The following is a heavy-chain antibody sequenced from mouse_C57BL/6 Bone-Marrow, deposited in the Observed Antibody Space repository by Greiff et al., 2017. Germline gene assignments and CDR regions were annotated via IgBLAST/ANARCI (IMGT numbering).Heavy chain of an antibody. Sequence: VQLQQSVAELVRPGASVKLSCTASGFNIKNTYMHWVKQRPEQGLEWIGRIDPANGNTKYAPKFPGKATLTADTSSNTAYLQLRGLTSEDTAIYYCARDGGYDGTFYARDYWGQGTSVTVSS. V-gene: IGHV14-3*01. J-gene: IGHJ4*01. CDR2: IDPANGNT. D-gene: IGHD2-2*01. CDR3: ARDGGYDGTFYARDY. CDR1: GFNIKNTY.